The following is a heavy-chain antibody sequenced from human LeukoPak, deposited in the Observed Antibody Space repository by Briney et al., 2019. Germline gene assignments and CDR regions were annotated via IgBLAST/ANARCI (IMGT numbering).Heavy chain of an antibody. V-gene: IGHV3-7*01. CDR2: IKQDGSEK. Sequence: GGSLRLSCAASGFTFSSYWMSWVRQAPGEGLEWVANIKQDGSEKYYVDSVKGRFTISRDNAKNSLYLQMNSLRAEDTAVYYCARDLYRIVVVPHYFDYWGQGTLLTVSS. D-gene: IGHD3-22*01. J-gene: IGHJ4*02. CDR1: GFTFSSYW. CDR3: ARDLYRIVVVPHYFDY.